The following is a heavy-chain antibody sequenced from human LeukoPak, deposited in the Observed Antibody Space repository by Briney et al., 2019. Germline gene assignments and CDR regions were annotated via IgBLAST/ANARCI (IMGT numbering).Heavy chain of an antibody. CDR2: ISGSGGST. Sequence: GGSLRLSCAASGFTLSSYGMSWVRQAPGKGLEWVSAISGSGGSTYYADSVKGRFTISRDNSKNTLYLQMNSLRAEDTAVYYCAKDRTFSSTSCYYFDSWGEGTLVTVSS. CDR1: GFTLSSYG. V-gene: IGHV3-23*01. J-gene: IGHJ4*02. D-gene: IGHD2-2*01. CDR3: AKDRTFSSTSCYYFDS.